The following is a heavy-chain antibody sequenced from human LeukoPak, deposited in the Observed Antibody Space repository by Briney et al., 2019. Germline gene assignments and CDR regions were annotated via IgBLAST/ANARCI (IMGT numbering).Heavy chain of an antibody. Sequence: SETLSLTCTVSGGSISSSSYYWGWIRQPPGTGLEWIGSIYTSGSTNYNPSLKSRVTMSVDTSKNQFSLKLSSVTAADTAVYYCARERVVPAASIDYWGQGTLVTVSS. V-gene: IGHV4-39*07. CDR1: GGSISSSSYY. CDR2: IYTSGST. D-gene: IGHD2-2*01. CDR3: ARERVVPAASIDY. J-gene: IGHJ4*02.